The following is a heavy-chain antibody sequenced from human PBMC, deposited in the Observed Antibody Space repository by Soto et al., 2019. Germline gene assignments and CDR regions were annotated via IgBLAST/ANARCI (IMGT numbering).Heavy chain of an antibody. CDR1: GFSLSTSGVG. CDR3: AQKGPEDWPLYY. Sequence: QITLKESGPTLVRPTQTLTLTCAFSGFSLSTSGVGVGWIRQPPGKALEWLAVIYWDDSKHYSPSLRSRLTITKDTSKNQVVLTMTNMDPMDTGTYYCAQKGPEDWPLYYWGQGTLVTVSS. V-gene: IGHV2-5*02. J-gene: IGHJ4*02. CDR2: IYWDDSK. D-gene: IGHD3-9*01.